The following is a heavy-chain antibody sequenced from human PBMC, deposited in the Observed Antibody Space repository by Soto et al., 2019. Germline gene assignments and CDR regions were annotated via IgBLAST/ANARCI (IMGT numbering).Heavy chain of an antibody. Sequence: QVQLVQSGAEVKKPGASVKVSCKASGYTFTSYYMHWVRQAPGQGLEWMGIINPSGGSTSYAQKFQGRVTMNRDTSTSTVYMELSSLRSEDTAVYYCARDRGSLRRSYGMDVWGQGTTVTVSS. V-gene: IGHV1-46*01. J-gene: IGHJ6*02. CDR1: GYTFTSYY. D-gene: IGHD5-12*01. CDR3: ARDRGSLRRSYGMDV. CDR2: INPSGGST.